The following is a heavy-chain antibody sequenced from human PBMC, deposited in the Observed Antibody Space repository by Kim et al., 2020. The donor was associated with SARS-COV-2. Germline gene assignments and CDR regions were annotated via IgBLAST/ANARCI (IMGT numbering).Heavy chain of an antibody. V-gene: IGHV3-11*05. CDR2: ISSSSSYT. CDR1: GFTFSDYY. J-gene: IGHJ5*02. Sequence: GGSLRLSCAASGFTFSDYYMSWIRQAPGKGLEWVSYISSSSSYTNYADSVKGRFTISRDNAKNSLYLQMNSLRAEDTAVYYCAREFSRYGSGSYYTGNWFDPWGQGTLVTVSS. D-gene: IGHD3-10*01. CDR3: AREFSRYGSGSYYTGNWFDP.